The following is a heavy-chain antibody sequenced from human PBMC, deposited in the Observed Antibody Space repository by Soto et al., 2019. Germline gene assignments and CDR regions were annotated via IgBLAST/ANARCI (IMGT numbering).Heavy chain of an antibody. CDR2: IIPMYGMP. V-gene: IGHV1-69*01. J-gene: IGHJ4*02. CDR3: ARVKDSCSSTRCYKFFDF. D-gene: IGHD2-2*02. Sequence: QVQLAQSGAEVKKPGSSVKVSCKASGGTFSSYAVSWVRQAPGQGLEWVGEIIPMYGMPNLAHRFQGRVTVTADEATSTVYMEVSSLRSEDTAIYYCARVKDSCSSTRCYKFFDFWGQGSLVTVSS. CDR1: GGTFSSYA.